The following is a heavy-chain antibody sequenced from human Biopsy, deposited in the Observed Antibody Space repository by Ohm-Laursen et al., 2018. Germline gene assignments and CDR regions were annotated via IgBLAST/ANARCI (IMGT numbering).Heavy chain of an antibody. CDR2: TYYRSKWYN. D-gene: IGHD3-22*01. J-gene: IGHJ3*02. CDR3: ARDTIGHDSSGYYYGDGFDM. V-gene: IGHV6-1*01. CDR1: GDSVSSNSAA. Sequence: SDTLSLTCAISGDSVSSNSAAWNWIRQSPSRGLEWLGRTYYRSKWYNDYAVSVKSRITINPDTSKNQFSLRLNSVTPEDTAVYYCARDTIGHDSSGYYYGDGFDMWGQGTMVTVSS.